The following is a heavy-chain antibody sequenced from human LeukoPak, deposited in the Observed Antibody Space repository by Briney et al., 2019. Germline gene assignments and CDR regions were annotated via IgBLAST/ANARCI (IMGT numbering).Heavy chain of an antibody. CDR1: GFTFDDYA. CDR3: AKSLPNYYFDY. CDR2: ISWDSGSI. J-gene: IGHJ4*02. V-gene: IGHV3-9*01. Sequence: GRSLRLSCAASGFTFDDYAMHWVRQAPGKGLEWVSGISWDSGSIDYADSVKGRFTISRDNAENSLYLQMSSLRAEDTALYYCAKSLPNYYFDYWGQGTLVTVPS.